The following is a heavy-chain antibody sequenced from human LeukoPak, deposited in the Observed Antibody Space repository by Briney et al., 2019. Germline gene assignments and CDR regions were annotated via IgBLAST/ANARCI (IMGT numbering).Heavy chain of an antibody. V-gene: IGHV3-23*01. Sequence: GGSLRLPCAASGFTFSSHVMNWVRQAPGKGLEWVSVISGSGGSTYYADSVKGRFTISRDNSKNTLYLQMNSLRAEDTAVYYCAKAIYANHDAFDIWGQGTMVTVSS. J-gene: IGHJ3*02. CDR1: GFTFSSHV. CDR2: ISGSGGST. D-gene: IGHD5/OR15-5a*01. CDR3: AKAIYANHDAFDI.